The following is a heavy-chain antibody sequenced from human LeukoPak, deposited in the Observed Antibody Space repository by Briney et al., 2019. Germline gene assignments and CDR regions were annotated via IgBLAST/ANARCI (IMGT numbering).Heavy chain of an antibody. D-gene: IGHD3-22*01. CDR3: ARGGYYDSSGYYDFDY. Sequence: SETLSLTCTVSGGSISSYHWSWIRQPPGKGLECIGFIYYSGSTNYNPSLKSRVTISVDTSKNQFSLKLSSVTAADTAVYYCARGGYYDSSGYYDFDYWGQGTLVTVSS. J-gene: IGHJ4*02. V-gene: IGHV4-59*12. CDR1: GGSISSYH. CDR2: IYYSGST.